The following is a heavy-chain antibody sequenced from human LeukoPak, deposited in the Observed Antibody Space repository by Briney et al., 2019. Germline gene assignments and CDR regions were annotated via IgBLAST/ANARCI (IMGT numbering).Heavy chain of an antibody. CDR3: ASNRGPQYCSGGSCSRGYYYYMDV. CDR1: GGSFSGYY. CDR2: INHSGST. Sequence: SETLSLTCAVYGGSFSGYYWSWIRQPPGKGLEWIGEINHSGSTNYNPSLKSRVTISVDTSKNQFSLKLSSVTAADTAVYYCASNRGPQYCSGGSCSRGYYYYMDVWGKGTTVTVSS. J-gene: IGHJ6*03. V-gene: IGHV4-34*01. D-gene: IGHD2-15*01.